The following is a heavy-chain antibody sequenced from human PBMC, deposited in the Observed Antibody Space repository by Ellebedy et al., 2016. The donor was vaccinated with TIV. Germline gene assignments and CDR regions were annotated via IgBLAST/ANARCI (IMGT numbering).Heavy chain of an antibody. V-gene: IGHV3-23*01. Sequence: GESLKISCAVSGFTFSRYAMSWVRQAPGKGLEWVSTISNTGGRTYYADSLKGRFTISRDNSKNMLDLQMNSLRAEDTAVYYCAREAWDGDYYVDYWGQGTLVTVST. J-gene: IGHJ4*02. CDR3: AREAWDGDYYVDY. CDR1: GFTFSRYA. CDR2: ISNTGGRT. D-gene: IGHD4-17*01.